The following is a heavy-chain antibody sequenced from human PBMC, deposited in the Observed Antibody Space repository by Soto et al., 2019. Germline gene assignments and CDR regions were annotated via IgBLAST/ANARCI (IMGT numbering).Heavy chain of an antibody. J-gene: IGHJ6*02. Sequence: TSETLSLTCTVSGGSISSYYWSWIRQPPGKGLEWIGYIYYSGSTNYNPSLNSRVTVSVDTSKNQFSLKVTSVTAADTAVYYCARLHGYCISSSCHGHYAMDVWGQGTTVTVSS. CDR1: GGSISSYY. CDR2: IYYSGST. CDR3: ARLHGYCISSSCHGHYAMDV. V-gene: IGHV4-59*08. D-gene: IGHD2-2*01.